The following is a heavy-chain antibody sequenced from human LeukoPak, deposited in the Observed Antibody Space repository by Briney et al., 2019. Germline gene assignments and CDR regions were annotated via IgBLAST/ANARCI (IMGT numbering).Heavy chain of an antibody. Sequence: SETLSLTCTVSGGSISSYYWSWIRQPPGKGLEWIGYIYYSGSTNYNPSLKSRVTISVDTSKNQFSLKLNSVTAADTAVYYCARHLVNAMTSADFWGQGTLVTVSS. J-gene: IGHJ4*02. CDR2: IYYSGST. V-gene: IGHV4-59*08. D-gene: IGHD4-11*01. CDR1: GGSISSYY. CDR3: ARHLVNAMTSADF.